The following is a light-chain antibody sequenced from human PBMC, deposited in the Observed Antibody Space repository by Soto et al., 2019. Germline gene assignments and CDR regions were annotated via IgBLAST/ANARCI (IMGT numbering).Light chain of an antibody. Sequence: QPALTQPASVSGSPGQSTTISCTGTNNLVSWYQQHPGKAPKVVLYEGTKRPSGVSNRFSGSNSGSTASLTISGLQAEDEAHYFCCAYVGARSYVFGPGTKVTVL. CDR1: NNL. CDR3: CAYVGARSYV. V-gene: IGLV2-23*01. CDR2: EGT. J-gene: IGLJ1*01.